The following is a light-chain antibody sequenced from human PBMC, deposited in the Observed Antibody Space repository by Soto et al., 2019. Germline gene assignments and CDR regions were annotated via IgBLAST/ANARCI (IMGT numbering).Light chain of an antibody. J-gene: IGKJ1*01. Sequence: EIVLTQSPATLSLAPGERATLSCRASQSLSSRYLAWYQQRVGQAPRLLLYGAFDRATGIPDRFSGSGSGTDFTLTISRLEPEDFAVYYCQQYNNWPWTFGQGTKVEIK. CDR2: GAF. CDR3: QQYNNWPWT. V-gene: IGKV3D-20*02. CDR1: QSLSSRY.